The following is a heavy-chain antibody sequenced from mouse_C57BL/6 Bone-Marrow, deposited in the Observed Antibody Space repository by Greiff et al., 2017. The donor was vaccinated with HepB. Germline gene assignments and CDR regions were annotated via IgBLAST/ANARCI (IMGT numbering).Heavy chain of an antibody. CDR3: AREAYYGFWFAY. CDR1: GYTFTSYG. Sequence: QVQLQQSGAELARPGASVKLSCKASGYTFTSYGISWVKQRTGQGLEWIGEIYPRSGNTYYNEKFKGKATLTADKSSSTAYMELRSLTSEDSAVYFCAREAYYGFWFAYWGQGTLVTVSA. D-gene: IGHD2-10*01. CDR2: IYPRSGNT. J-gene: IGHJ3*01. V-gene: IGHV1-81*01.